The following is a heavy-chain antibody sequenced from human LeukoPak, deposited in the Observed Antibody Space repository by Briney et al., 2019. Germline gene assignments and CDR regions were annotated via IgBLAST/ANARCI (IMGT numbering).Heavy chain of an antibody. CDR1: GGSISSSSYY. CDR3: ARLGDSSGWYYYYYMDV. J-gene: IGHJ6*03. D-gene: IGHD6-19*01. CDR2: IYYSGST. Sequence: SETLSLTCTVSGGSISSSSYYWGWIRQPPGKGLEWIGSIYYSGSTYYNPSLKSRVTISVDTSKNQFSLKLSSVTAADTAVYYCARLGDSSGWYYYYYMDVWGKGTTVTVSS. V-gene: IGHV4-39*07.